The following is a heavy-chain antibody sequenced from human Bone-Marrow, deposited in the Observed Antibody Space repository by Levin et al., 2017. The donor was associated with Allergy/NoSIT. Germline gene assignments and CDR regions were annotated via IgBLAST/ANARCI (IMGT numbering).Heavy chain of an antibody. Sequence: GESLKISCAASGFTFSSYWMSWVRQAPGKGLEWVANIKQDGSEKYYVDSVKGRFTISRDNAKNSLYLQMNSLRAEDTAVYYCASGWDDFWSGYLAYFDYWGQGTLVTVSS. J-gene: IGHJ4*02. D-gene: IGHD3-3*01. CDR3: ASGWDDFWSGYLAYFDY. V-gene: IGHV3-7*01. CDR2: IKQDGSEK. CDR1: GFTFSSYW.